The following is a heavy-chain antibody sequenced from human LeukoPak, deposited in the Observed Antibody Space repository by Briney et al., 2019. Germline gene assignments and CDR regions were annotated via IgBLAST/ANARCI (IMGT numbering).Heavy chain of an antibody. CDR3: ARDWYNNSDAFDI. J-gene: IGHJ3*02. V-gene: IGHV4-34*01. CDR2: INHSGST. Sequence: KSSETLSLTCAVYGGSFSGYYWSWIRQPPGKGLEWIGEINHSGSTNYNPSLKSRVTISVDMSKNQFSLKLSSVTAADTAVYYCARDWYNNSDAFDIWGQGTMVTVSS. CDR1: GGSFSGYY. D-gene: IGHD1/OR15-1a*01.